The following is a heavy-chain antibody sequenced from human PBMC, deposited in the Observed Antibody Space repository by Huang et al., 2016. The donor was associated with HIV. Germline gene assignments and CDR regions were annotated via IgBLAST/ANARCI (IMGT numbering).Heavy chain of an antibody. CDR2: IYWSDDK. V-gene: IGHV2-5*01. Sequence: QITLKESGPTLVKPTQTLTLTCSFSGVSLNSTGVGVGWIRQSPGKALEWLALIYWSDDKTYRPSLKSRLGIAKDTSKNQVVLTMTNMEPVDTGTYYCARLITVFGIVHYFDFWGQGAQVTVSS. J-gene: IGHJ4*02. CDR3: ARLITVFGIVHYFDF. D-gene: IGHD3-3*01. CDR1: GVSLNSTGVG.